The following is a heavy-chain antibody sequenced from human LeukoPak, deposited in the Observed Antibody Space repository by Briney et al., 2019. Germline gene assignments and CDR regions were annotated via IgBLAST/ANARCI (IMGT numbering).Heavy chain of an antibody. J-gene: IGHJ4*02. V-gene: IGHV3-21*01. D-gene: IGHD3-22*01. Sequence: PGGSLRLSCVASGFPFSSVGMNWVRQAPGKGLEWVSYISSDPSHTYYADSVRGRFTISRDNAKHSLYLQMDNLRTEDTAMYYCARDPDYYDSRVVDFWGQGTRVTVPS. CDR3: ARDPDYYDSRVVDF. CDR1: GFPFSSVG. CDR2: ISSDPSHT.